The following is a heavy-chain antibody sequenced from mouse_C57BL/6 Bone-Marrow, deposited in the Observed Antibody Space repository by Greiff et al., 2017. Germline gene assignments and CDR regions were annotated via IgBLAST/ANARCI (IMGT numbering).Heavy chain of an antibody. CDR1: GYSFTGYY. D-gene: IGHD2-5*01. V-gene: IGHV1-42*01. CDR2: INPSTGGT. J-gene: IGHJ1*03. CDR3: ARWGSNYPWYFDV. Sequence: EVQLQQSGPELVKPGASVKISCKASGYSFTGYYMNWVKQSPEKSLEWIGEINPSTGGTPYNQKFKAKATLTVDKSSSTAYMQLKSLTSEDSAVYYCARWGSNYPWYFDVWGTGTTVTVSS.